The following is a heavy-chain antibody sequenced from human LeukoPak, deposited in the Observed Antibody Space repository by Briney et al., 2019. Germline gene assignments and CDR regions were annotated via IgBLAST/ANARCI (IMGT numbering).Heavy chain of an antibody. V-gene: IGHV3-30*04. D-gene: IGHD3-22*01. Sequence: PGRSLRLSCAASGFTFSSYAMHWVRQAPGKGLEWVAVISYDGSNKYYADSVKGRFTISRDNSKNTLYLQMNSLRAEDTAVYYCARETGGYPPGYFYYYYYMDVWGKGTTVTVSS. CDR1: GFTFSSYA. CDR2: ISYDGSNK. CDR3: ARETGGYPPGYFYYYYYMDV. J-gene: IGHJ6*03.